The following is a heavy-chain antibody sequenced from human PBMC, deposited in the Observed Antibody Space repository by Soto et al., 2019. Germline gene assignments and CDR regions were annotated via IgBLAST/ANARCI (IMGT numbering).Heavy chain of an antibody. CDR2: ISGSGGST. CDR3: ANPHLDYSSFDY. D-gene: IGHD6-13*01. V-gene: IGHV3-23*01. J-gene: IGHJ4*02. Sequence: GGSLRLSCAASGFTFSSYAMSWVRQAPGKGLEWVSAISGSGGSTYYADSVKGRFTISRDNSKNTLYLQMNSLRAEDTAVYYCANPHLDYSSFDYWGQGTLVTVSS. CDR1: GFTFSSYA.